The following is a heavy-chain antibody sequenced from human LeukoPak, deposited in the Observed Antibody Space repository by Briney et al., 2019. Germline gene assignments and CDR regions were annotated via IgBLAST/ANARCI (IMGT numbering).Heavy chain of an antibody. V-gene: IGHV1-8*01. CDR3: ARGFVYGSGSYLFDY. CDR2: MNPNSGNT. J-gene: IGHJ4*02. Sequence: ASVKVSCKASGYTFTSYDINWVRQATGQGLVWMGWMNPNSGNTGYAQKFQGRVTMTRNTSISTAYMELSSLRSEDTAVYYCARGFVYGSGSYLFDYWGQGTLVTVSS. CDR1: GYTFTSYD. D-gene: IGHD3-10*01.